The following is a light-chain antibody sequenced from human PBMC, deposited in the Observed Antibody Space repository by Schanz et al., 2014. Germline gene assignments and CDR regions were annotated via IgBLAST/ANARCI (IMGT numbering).Light chain of an antibody. CDR1: QSLLHSNGYNY. V-gene: IGKV2-28*01. CDR3: MQALQTLPT. CDR2: LGS. Sequence: DIVMTQSPLSLPVTPGEPASISCRSSQSLLHSNGYNYLDWYLQKPGQSPQLLIYLGSNRASGVPDRCSGGGLGTYFTLKISRVEAEDVGVYYCMQALQTLPTFGQGTKVEIK. J-gene: IGKJ1*01.